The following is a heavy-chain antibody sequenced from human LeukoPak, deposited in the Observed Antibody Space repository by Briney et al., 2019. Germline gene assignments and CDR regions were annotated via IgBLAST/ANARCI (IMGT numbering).Heavy chain of an antibody. CDR1: GFTFSSYA. V-gene: IGHV3-23*01. J-gene: IGHJ4*02. D-gene: IGHD2-21*02. CDR3: VREDTPATANY. CDR2: ISGGGDIT. Sequence: GGSLRLSCAASGFTFSSYALSWVRQAPGKGLEWVSAISGGGDITYYADSVKGRFTISRDNSKDTLFLQMHSLRPGDTAVYYCVREDTPATANYWGQGTLVTISS.